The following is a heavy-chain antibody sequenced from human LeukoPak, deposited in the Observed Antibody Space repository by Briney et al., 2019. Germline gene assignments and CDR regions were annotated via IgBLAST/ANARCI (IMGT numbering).Heavy chain of an antibody. J-gene: IGHJ4*02. V-gene: IGHV4-59*01. Sequence: SETLSLTCTVSGGSISSYYWSWIRQPPGKGLEWIGYISNSGSTNYNPSLKSRVTISVDTSKNQFSLKLSSVTAADTAVYFCARLSRRDYLDYWGQGALVTVSS. CDR1: GGSISSYY. CDR3: ARLSRRDYLDY. CDR2: ISNSGST.